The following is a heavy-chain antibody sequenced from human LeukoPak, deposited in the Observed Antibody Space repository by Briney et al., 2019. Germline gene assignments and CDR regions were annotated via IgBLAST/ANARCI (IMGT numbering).Heavy chain of an antibody. CDR2: ISWNRGSI. CDR1: GFTLDDYA. CDR3: AKARVGATELIDY. Sequence: PGGSLRLSCAASGFTLDDYAMHWVRQAPGKGLEWVSGISWNRGSIGYADSVKGRFTISREKDKNSLSLQMHGLRAEDTALYYCAKARVGATELIDYWGQGTLVTVSS. D-gene: IGHD1-26*01. J-gene: IGHJ4*02. V-gene: IGHV3-9*01.